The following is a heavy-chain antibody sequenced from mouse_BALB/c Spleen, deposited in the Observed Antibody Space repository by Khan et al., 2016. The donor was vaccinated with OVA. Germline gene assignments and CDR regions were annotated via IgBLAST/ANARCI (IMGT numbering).Heavy chain of an antibody. J-gene: IGHJ3*01. Sequence: EVQLVESGGDLVKPGGSLKLSCAASGFTFSAYSMSWVRQTPDKGLEWVATISSGADYTYYPDGVKGRFTISRDNAKNTLYLQMSSLKSEDTAMYYCASNLTGAFAYWGQGTLVTVSA. CDR2: ISSGADYT. CDR3: ASNLTGAFAY. V-gene: IGHV5-6*01. CDR1: GFTFSAYS. D-gene: IGHD4-1*01.